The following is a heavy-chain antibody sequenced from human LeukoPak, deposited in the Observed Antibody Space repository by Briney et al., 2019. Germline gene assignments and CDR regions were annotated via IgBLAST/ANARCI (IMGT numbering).Heavy chain of an antibody. D-gene: IGHD3-16*01. J-gene: IGHJ4*02. Sequence: GGSLRLSCVVSGCTFSNYAMTWVRQAPGQGLDWVSAISDSGVTAYYADSVKGRFTISRDNSKSTLYLQMNSLRAEDTAVYYCANLNAPYWGNFDYWGQGTLVTVSS. CDR1: GCTFSNYA. CDR3: ANLNAPYWGNFDY. V-gene: IGHV3-23*01. CDR2: ISDSGVTA.